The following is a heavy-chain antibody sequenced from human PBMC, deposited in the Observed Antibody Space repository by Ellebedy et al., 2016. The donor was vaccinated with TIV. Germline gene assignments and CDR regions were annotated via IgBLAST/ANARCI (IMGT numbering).Heavy chain of an antibody. Sequence: SETLSLTXTVSGGSISSYYWSWIRQPPGKGLEWIGYIYYSGSTNYNPSLKSRVTISVDTSKNQFSLKLSSVTAADTAVYYCARNKWEPNDAFDIWGQGTMVTVSS. V-gene: IGHV4-59*12. CDR2: IYYSGST. D-gene: IGHD1-26*01. CDR1: GGSISSYY. CDR3: ARNKWEPNDAFDI. J-gene: IGHJ3*02.